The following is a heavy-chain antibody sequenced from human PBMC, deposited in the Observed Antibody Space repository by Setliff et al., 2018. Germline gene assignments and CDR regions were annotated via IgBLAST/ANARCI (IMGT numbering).Heavy chain of an antibody. D-gene: IGHD3-22*01. CDR3: ARERAYDGLNYYGMDV. CDR1: GYSFTSYG. Sequence: ASVKVSCKTSGYSFTSYGISWVRQAPGQGLEWMGWNSADSGHTKNVKNFQGRVTMTTDTTTSTAYMELRSLRSDDTAVYYCARERAYDGLNYYGMDVWGQGTTVTVSS. J-gene: IGHJ6*01. V-gene: IGHV1-18*01. CDR2: NSADSGHT.